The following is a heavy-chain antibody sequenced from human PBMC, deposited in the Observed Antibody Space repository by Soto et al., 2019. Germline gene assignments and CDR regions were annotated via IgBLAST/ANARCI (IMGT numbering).Heavy chain of an antibody. D-gene: IGHD2-2*03. CDR2: IYYSGGT. V-gene: IGHV4-59*08. Sequence: SETLSLTCTVSGGSISSYYWSWIRQPPGKGLEWIGYIYYSGGTNYNPSLKSRVTISVDTSKNQFSLKLSSVTAADTAVYYCARLNGYCISTNCHGYYGMDVWGQGTTVTVSS. CDR1: GGSISSYY. J-gene: IGHJ6*02. CDR3: ARLNGYCISTNCHGYYGMDV.